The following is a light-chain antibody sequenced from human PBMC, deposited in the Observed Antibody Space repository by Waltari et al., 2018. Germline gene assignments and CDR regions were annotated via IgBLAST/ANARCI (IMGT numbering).Light chain of an antibody. CDR1: QGLRNW. J-gene: IGKJ4*01. Sequence: DIQLTQSPSSVSDSVGNRVPITCRASQGLRNWLAWYQQKPGKAPKLLIFGATTLQSGVPSRFSGSGSGTDFTLTISSLQPEDFATYYCQQANTFPLTFGGGTKVEIK. CDR2: GAT. V-gene: IGKV1-12*01. CDR3: QQANTFPLT.